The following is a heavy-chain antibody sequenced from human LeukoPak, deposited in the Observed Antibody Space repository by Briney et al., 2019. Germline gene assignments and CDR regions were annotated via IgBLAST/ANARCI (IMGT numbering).Heavy chain of an antibody. CDR1: GFTFSTYA. CDR2: IGGGGRDT. CDR3: AKNRGANSYNYYMDV. D-gene: IGHD4/OR15-4a*01. Sequence: GGSLRLSCAASGFTFSTYAMSWVRQAPGKGLEWLSTIGGGGRDTFYADSVKGRFTVSRDNSKNTLYLQMSSLRAEDTAVYVCAKNRGANSYNYYMDVWGKGTTLTVSS. V-gene: IGHV3-23*01. J-gene: IGHJ6*03.